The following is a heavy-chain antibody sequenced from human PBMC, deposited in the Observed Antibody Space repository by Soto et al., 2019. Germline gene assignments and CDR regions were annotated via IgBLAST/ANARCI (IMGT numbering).Heavy chain of an antibody. V-gene: IGHV3-30-3*01. CDR1: GFTFSSFV. Sequence: QVQLVESGGGVVQPGRSLRLSCAASGFTFSSFVMHWVRQAPGKGLEWVAVISYDGTNKYYADSVKGRFTISRDNSKNTLYLQMNSLRAEDTAVYYCARYYGDYHFDYWGQGTLVTVSS. CDR3: ARYYGDYHFDY. CDR2: ISYDGTNK. J-gene: IGHJ4*02. D-gene: IGHD4-17*01.